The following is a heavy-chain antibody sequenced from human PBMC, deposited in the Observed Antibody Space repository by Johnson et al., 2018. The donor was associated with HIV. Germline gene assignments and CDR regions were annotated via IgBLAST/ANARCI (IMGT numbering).Heavy chain of an antibody. CDR3: ARGTEFGGWINAFDI. CDR2: ISGGST. V-gene: IGHV3-38-3*01. CDR1: GFTVSSNE. Sequence: VQLVESRGVLVQPGGSLRLSCAASGFTVSSNEMSWVRQAPGKGLEWVSSISGGSTYYPGSVQGRFTISRENAKNSLYLQMNSLRAGDTAVYYCARGTEFGGWINAFDIWGQGTMVTVSS. D-gene: IGHD3-16*01. J-gene: IGHJ3*02.